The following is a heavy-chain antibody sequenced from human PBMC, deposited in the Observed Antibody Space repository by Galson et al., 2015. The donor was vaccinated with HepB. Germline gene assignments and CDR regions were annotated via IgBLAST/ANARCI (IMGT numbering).Heavy chain of an antibody. Sequence: SLRLSCAASGFTFSSYAMHWVRQAPGKGLEWVAVISYDGSNKYYADSVKGRFTISRDNSKNTLYLQMNSLRAEDTAVYYCAREGGGYCSSTSCYTWFDPWGQGTLVTVSS. CDR2: ISYDGSNK. CDR1: GFTFSSYA. CDR3: AREGGGYCSSTSCYTWFDP. D-gene: IGHD2-2*02. V-gene: IGHV3-30-3*01. J-gene: IGHJ5*02.